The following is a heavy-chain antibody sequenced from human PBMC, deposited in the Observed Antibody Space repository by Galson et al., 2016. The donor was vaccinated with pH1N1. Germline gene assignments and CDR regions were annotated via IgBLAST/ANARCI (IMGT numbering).Heavy chain of an antibody. CDR1: GFSLSTSGMC. V-gene: IGHV2-70*01. Sequence: PALVKPTQTLTLTCTFSGFSLSTSGMCVSWIRQPPGKALERLALIDWDDDKYYSTSLKTRLTISKDTSKNQVVLTMTNMDPVDTATYYCARLDYGDYSGYFEYWGQGTLVTVSS. J-gene: IGHJ4*02. CDR3: ARLDYGDYSGYFEY. CDR2: IDWDDDK. D-gene: IGHD4-17*01.